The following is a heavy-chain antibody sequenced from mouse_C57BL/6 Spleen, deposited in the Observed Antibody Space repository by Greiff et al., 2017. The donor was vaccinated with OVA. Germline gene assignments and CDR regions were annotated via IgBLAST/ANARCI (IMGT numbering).Heavy chain of an antibody. J-gene: IGHJ1*03. Sequence: EVMLVESGGGLVKPGGSLKLSCAASGFTFSSYAMSWVRQTPEKRLEWVATISAGGSYTYYPDNVKGRFTISRDNAKNNLYLQMSHLKSEDTAMYYCARDRDYGSSDPCFFDVWGTGTTVTVSS. CDR3: ARDRDYGSSDPCFFDV. CDR1: GFTFSSYA. CDR2: ISAGGSYT. V-gene: IGHV5-4*01. D-gene: IGHD1-1*01.